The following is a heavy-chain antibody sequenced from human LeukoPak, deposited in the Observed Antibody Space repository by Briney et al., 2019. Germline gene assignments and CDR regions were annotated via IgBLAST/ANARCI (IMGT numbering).Heavy chain of an antibody. V-gene: IGHV4-38-2*02. CDR1: SSSISSDYY. CDR3: GRDRPTGYYDY. CDR2: IHHSGER. J-gene: IGHJ4*02. Sequence: SETLSLTCTVSSSSISSDYYWGWIRQPPGKGLEWIASIHHSGERYYNPSLKSRVTISVDTAQNQVSLKLTSVTAADTAVYYCGRDRPTGYYDYWGQGILVTVSS. D-gene: IGHD3-9*01.